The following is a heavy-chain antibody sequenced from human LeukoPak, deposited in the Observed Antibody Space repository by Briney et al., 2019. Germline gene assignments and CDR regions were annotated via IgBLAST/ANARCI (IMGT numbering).Heavy chain of an antibody. CDR1: GYSFTYYW. CDR2: LYPCASYT. J-gene: IGHJ4*02. V-gene: IGHV5-51*01. D-gene: IGHD2-21*02. CDR3: ARRGDSRYIDY. Sequence: GAAPQISSKGAGYSFTYYWIGWGRQMPGKGGEGMVFLYPCASYTRYRPSFQGQLTISPAQSISTAYLQWSSLKASDTAMYYCARRGDSRYIDYWGQGTLLTVSS.